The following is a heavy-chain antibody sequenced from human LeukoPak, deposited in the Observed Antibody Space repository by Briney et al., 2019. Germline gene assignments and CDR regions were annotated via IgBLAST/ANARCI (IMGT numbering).Heavy chain of an antibody. CDR3: ARDRYYYDSSGYYDY. CDR1: GYTFTSYD. D-gene: IGHD3-22*01. Sequence: ASVKVSCKASGYTFTSYDINWVRQATGQGLEWMGWMNPNSGNTGYAQKFQGRVTITADESTSTAYMELSSLRSEDTAVYYCARDRYYYDSSGYYDYWGQGTLVTVSS. CDR2: MNPNSGNT. V-gene: IGHV1-8*01. J-gene: IGHJ4*02.